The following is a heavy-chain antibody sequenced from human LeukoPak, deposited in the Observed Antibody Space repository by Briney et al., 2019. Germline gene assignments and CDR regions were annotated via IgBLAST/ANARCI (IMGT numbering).Heavy chain of an antibody. Sequence: GGSLRLSCAASGFTFRNYAMSWVRQDPGKGQEWASAISGSGGSTYYAESVKGRFTISRDNSKNTLYLRMNNLRAEDTAVYYCAFGSGTYWDSEFDHWGQGTLVTVSS. CDR1: GFTFRNYA. V-gene: IGHV3-23*01. D-gene: IGHD3-10*01. J-gene: IGHJ4*02. CDR2: ISGSGGST. CDR3: AFGSGTYWDSEFDH.